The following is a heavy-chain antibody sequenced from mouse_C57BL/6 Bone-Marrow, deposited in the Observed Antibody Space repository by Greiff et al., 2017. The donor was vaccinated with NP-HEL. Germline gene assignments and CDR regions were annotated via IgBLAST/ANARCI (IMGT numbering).Heavy chain of an antibody. CDR3: ARHYYSNYFDY. J-gene: IGHJ2*01. Sequence: EVKLMESGGDLVKPGGSLKLSCAASGFTFSSYGMSWVRQTPDKRLEWVATISSGGSYTYYPDSVKGRFTISRDNAKNTLYRQMSSLKSEDTAMYYCARHYYSNYFDYWGQGTTLTVSS. D-gene: IGHD2-12*01. CDR1: GFTFSSYG. CDR2: ISSGGSYT. V-gene: IGHV5-6*01.